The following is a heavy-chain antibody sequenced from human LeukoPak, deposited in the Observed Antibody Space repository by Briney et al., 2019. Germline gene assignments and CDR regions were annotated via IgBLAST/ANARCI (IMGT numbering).Heavy chain of an antibody. D-gene: IGHD2-15*01. V-gene: IGHV3-7*01. CDR2: INPDGSEK. CDR1: GFSFYRYS. CDR3: ARDCKVYCIRDPPDY. J-gene: IGHJ4*02. Sequence: GGSLRLSCATAGFSFYRYSLIWVRQAPGKGLEWVANINPDGSEKYYVDSVKGRFTVSRDDSKNSLYLQMNSLRAEDTAVYYCARDCKVYCIRDPPDYWGQGTLVTVSS.